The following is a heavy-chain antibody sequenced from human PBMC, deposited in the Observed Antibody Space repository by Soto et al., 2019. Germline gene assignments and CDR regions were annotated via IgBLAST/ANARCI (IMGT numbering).Heavy chain of an antibody. CDR3: ATSYGSGYRAFDY. CDR1: GDTFSFYT. V-gene: IGHV1-69*02. Sequence: QVQLVQSGAELKKPGSSVKGSCKASGDTFSFYTINWVRQAPGLGLEWMGRVNPILSMSNYAQKFQGRVTMTADKSTSTAYMELRSLRSEDTAFYYCATSYGSGYRAFDYWGQGALVTVSS. D-gene: IGHD3-10*01. CDR2: VNPILSMS. J-gene: IGHJ4*02.